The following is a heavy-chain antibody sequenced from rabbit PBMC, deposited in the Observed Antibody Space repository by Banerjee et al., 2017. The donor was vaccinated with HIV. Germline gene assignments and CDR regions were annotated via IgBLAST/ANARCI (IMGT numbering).Heavy chain of an antibody. J-gene: IGHJ4*01. D-gene: IGHD8-1*01. CDR3: ARRYGGSNDYNGDYFNL. V-gene: IGHV1S43*01. CDR2: IYTTSGST. Sequence: QQQLEESGGGLVKPGGTLTLTCKASGIDFSSYYRMCWVRQAPGRGLELIACIYTTSGSTWYASWAKGRFTISKTSSTTVTLQMTSLTAADTATYFCARRYGGSNDYNGDYFNLWGPGTLVTVS. CDR1: GIDFSSYYR.